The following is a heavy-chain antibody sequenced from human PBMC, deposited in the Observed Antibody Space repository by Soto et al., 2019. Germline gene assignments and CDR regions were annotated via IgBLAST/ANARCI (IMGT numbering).Heavy chain of an antibody. D-gene: IGHD4-4*01. Sequence: SATLSVTCAVYGGSFSGYYWSWIRQPPGKGLEWIGEINHSGSTNYNPSLKSRVTTSVDTSKNQFSLKLTSVTAADTAVYYCAREVDGYSQFDDWGQGTLVTVSS. J-gene: IGHJ4*02. CDR1: GGSFSGYY. CDR2: INHSGST. V-gene: IGHV4-34*01. CDR3: AREVDGYSQFDD.